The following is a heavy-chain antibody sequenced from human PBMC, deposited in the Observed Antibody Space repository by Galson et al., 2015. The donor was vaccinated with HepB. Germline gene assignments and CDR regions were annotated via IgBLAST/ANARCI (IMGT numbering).Heavy chain of an antibody. Sequence: SLRLSCAASGFTFSSYAMSWVRQAPGKGLEWVSAISGSGGSTYYADSVKGRFTISRDNSKNTLYLQMNSLRAEDTAVYYCAKDFFANGEMKDIVVVPAAVFDYWGQGTLVTVSS. V-gene: IGHV3-23*01. D-gene: IGHD2-2*01. CDR3: AKDFFANGEMKDIVVVPAAVFDY. CDR1: GFTFSSYA. J-gene: IGHJ4*02. CDR2: ISGSGGST.